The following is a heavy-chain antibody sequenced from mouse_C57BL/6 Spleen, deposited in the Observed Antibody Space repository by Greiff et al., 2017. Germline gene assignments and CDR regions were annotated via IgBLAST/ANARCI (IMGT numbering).Heavy chain of an antibody. CDR3: ASPNYYGSSYRFAY. J-gene: IGHJ3*01. D-gene: IGHD1-1*01. V-gene: IGHV7-3*01. Sequence: VQLVESGGGLVQPGGSLSLSCAASGFTFTDYYMSWVRQPPGKALEWLGFIRNKANGYTTEYSASVKGRFTISRDNSQSILYLQMNALRAEDSATYYCASPNYYGSSYRFAYWGQGTLVTVSA. CDR1: GFTFTDYY. CDR2: IRNKANGYTT.